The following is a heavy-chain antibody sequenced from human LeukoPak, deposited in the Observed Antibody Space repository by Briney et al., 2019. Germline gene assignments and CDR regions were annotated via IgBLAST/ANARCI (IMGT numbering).Heavy chain of an antibody. D-gene: IGHD2-21*01. V-gene: IGHV1-69*04. Sequence: SVKVSCKASGYTFTSYDINWVRQAPGQGLEWMGRIIPILGIANYAQKFQGRVTITADKSTSTAYMELSSLRSEDTAVYYCARDLYSHYYYYGMDVWGQGTTVTVSS. CDR3: ARDLYSHYYYYGMDV. CDR2: IIPILGIA. J-gene: IGHJ6*02. CDR1: GYTFTSYD.